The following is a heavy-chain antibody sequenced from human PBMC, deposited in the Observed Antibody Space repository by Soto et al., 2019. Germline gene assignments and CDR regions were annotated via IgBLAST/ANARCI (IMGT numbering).Heavy chain of an antibody. J-gene: IGHJ6*02. CDR2: ISSSGYI. CDR1: GFNFNSYT. Sequence: EVQLVESGGGLVKPGGSLRLSCAASGFNFNSYTINWVRQDPGTRLEWLSSISSSGYIFSTDSVRGRFTISRDNAKNSVYLQINSLRAEDTAVYFCARDCSGGSCYPGMDVWGQGTTVTVSS. CDR3: ARDCSGGSCYPGMDV. V-gene: IGHV3-21*01. D-gene: IGHD2-15*01.